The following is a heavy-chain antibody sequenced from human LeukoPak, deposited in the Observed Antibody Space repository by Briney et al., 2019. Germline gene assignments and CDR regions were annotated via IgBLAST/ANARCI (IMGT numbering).Heavy chain of an antibody. V-gene: IGHV4-34*01. CDR1: GGTFSGYC. Sequence: SETLSLTCAVYGGTFSGYCWSWIRQSPGKGLEWLGEINHSGTTNYNPSLRGRATIAVDPSKNQFSLRLRSLTAADTAIYYCARERAVAEYYYYMDVWGKGTTVIVSS. CDR2: INHSGTT. J-gene: IGHJ6*03. CDR3: ARERAVAEYYYYMDV. D-gene: IGHD6-19*01.